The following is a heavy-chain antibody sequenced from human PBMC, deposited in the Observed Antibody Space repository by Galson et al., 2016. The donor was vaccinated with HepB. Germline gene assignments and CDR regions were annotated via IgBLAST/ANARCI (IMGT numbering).Heavy chain of an antibody. D-gene: IGHD1-14*01. V-gene: IGHV3-7*03. CDR3: ANHRG. J-gene: IGHJ4*02. Sequence: SLRLSCAASGFTFTSHWMHWVRQAPGKGLEWVANINQGGGEKYYVDSVKGRFTISRDNFKYSLYLQMNSLRAEDTAVYYCANHRGWGQGTLVTVSS. CDR2: INQGGGEK. CDR1: GFTFTSHW.